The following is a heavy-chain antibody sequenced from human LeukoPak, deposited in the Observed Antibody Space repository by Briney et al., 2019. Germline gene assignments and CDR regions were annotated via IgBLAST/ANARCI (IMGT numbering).Heavy chain of an antibody. Sequence: GRSLRLSCAASGFSITSYGMHWVRQAQGKGLEWVAVISQDGSSKEFADSVKGRFTISRDNSKNTLYLHMDSLRAEDTAVYYCARASAYYGSSGYFSFDPWGQGTLVTVAS. CDR2: ISQDGSSK. CDR1: GFSITSYG. CDR3: ARASAYYGSSGYFSFDP. J-gene: IGHJ5*02. V-gene: IGHV3-30*04. D-gene: IGHD3-22*01.